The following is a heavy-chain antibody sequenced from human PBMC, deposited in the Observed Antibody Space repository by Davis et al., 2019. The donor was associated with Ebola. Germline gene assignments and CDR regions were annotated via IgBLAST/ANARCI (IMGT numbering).Heavy chain of an antibody. D-gene: IGHD3-16*01. J-gene: IGHJ6*02. CDR1: GGSFSGYY. Sequence: GSLRLSCAVYGGSFSGYYWSWIRQPPGKGLEWIGEINHSGSTNYNPSLKSRVTISVDKSKNQFSLKLSSVTAADTAVYYCARSGYVGPWDGMDVWGQGTTVTVSS. CDR3: ARSGYVGPWDGMDV. CDR2: INHSGST. V-gene: IGHV4-34*01.